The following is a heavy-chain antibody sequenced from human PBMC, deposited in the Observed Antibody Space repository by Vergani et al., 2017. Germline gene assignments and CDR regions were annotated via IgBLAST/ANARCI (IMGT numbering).Heavy chain of an antibody. J-gene: IGHJ3*02. V-gene: IGHV3-23*04. CDR3: AKVGRSEVAGTFGAFDI. Sequence: EVQMVESGGGLVKPGGSLRLSCAASGFTFDDYTMHWVRQAPGKGLEWVSTLSASDRRTHYADSVKGRFTSSRDNSKNTLFLHMNSLRPEDTAVYYCAKVGRSEVAGTFGAFDIWGQGTMVTVSS. CDR1: GFTFDDYT. CDR2: LSASDRRT. D-gene: IGHD6-19*01.